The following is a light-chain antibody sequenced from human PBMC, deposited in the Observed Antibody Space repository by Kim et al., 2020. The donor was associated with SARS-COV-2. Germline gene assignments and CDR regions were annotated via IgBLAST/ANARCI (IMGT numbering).Light chain of an antibody. J-gene: IGLJ2*01. CDR3: SSSTGSNTLI. CDR1: SRDFGAYDN. CDR2: DVT. V-gene: IGLV2-14*03. Sequence: GHPITIACTGTSRDFGAYDNVSWYQQHPGKAPKLMIYDVTNRPSGVSNRFSGSKSGNTASLIISGLQTEDEAHYYCSSSTGSNTLIFGGGTQLTVL.